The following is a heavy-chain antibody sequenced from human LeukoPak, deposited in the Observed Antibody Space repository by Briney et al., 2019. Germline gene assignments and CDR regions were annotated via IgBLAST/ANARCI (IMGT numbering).Heavy chain of an antibody. V-gene: IGHV1-2*02. CDR2: MNPNSGGT. J-gene: IGHJ5*02. CDR1: GYTLTEYY. D-gene: IGHD3-16*02. CDR3: ARDKLGLGELSLSDQ. Sequence: ASVNVSCRASGYTLTEYYIHWVRQAPGQGLEWMGWMNPNSGGTESAQKFQGRVTMTRDTSISTAYMELSRLTSDDTAMYYCARDKLGLGELSLSDQWGQATLVTDSS.